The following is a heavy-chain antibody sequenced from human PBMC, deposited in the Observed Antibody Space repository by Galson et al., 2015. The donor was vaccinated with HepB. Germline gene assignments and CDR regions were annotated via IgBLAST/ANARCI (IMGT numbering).Heavy chain of an antibody. CDR2: INPNSGGT. V-gene: IGHV1-2*02. J-gene: IGHJ3*02. D-gene: IGHD3-3*01. CDR1: GYTFTGYY. Sequence: SVKVSCKASGYTFTGYYMHWVRQAPGQGLEWMGWINPNSGGTNYAQKFQGRVTMTRDTSISTAYMELSRLRSDDTAVYYCAKLSITIFGVVIPSDAFDIWGQGTMVTVSS. CDR3: AKLSITIFGVVIPSDAFDI.